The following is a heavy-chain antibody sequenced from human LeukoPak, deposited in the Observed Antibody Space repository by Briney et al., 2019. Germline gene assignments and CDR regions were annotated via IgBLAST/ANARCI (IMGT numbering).Heavy chain of an antibody. V-gene: IGHV1-2*02. D-gene: IGHD6-19*01. CDR3: ARDPGWYGRGY. CDR2: INPNSGDT. Sequence: ASVRVSCKASGYTFTDYYINWVRQAPGQGLEWMGWINPNSGDTNYAQKFQDRVTMTRDTSISTAYMELSRLRSDDTAVYYCARDPGWYGRGYWGQGTLVTVSS. J-gene: IGHJ4*02. CDR1: GYTFTDYY.